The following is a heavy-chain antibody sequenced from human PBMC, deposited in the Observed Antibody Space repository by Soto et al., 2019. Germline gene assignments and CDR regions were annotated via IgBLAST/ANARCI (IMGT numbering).Heavy chain of an antibody. J-gene: IGHJ4*02. CDR3: ARGHYDFWSGYFATIDY. Sequence: SETLSLTCTVSGGNIGNYYWSWIRQPPGKGLEWIGYIHYSGNTKYNPSLKSRVTISADTSKDQFSLKLTSVTAADTAVYYCARGHYDFWSGYFATIDYWGQGTLVTVSS. V-gene: IGHV4-59*08. D-gene: IGHD3-3*01. CDR2: IHYSGNT. CDR1: GGNIGNYY.